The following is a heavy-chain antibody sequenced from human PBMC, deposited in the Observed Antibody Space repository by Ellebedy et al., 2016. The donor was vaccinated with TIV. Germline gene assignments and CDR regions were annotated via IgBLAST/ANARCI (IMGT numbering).Heavy chain of an antibody. J-gene: IGHJ5*01. CDR3: ARGTFSSGSNWFDS. D-gene: IGHD3-22*01. CDR2: ISSGSGTI. Sequence: GGSLRLXXAASGFSFISYSMNWVRQAPGQWLEWVSYISSGSGTIYYTDAVRGRFTISRDNAKNSLYLQMNSLRNEDTAVYYCARGTFSSGSNWFDSWGQGTLVTVSS. CDR1: GFSFISYS. V-gene: IGHV3-48*02.